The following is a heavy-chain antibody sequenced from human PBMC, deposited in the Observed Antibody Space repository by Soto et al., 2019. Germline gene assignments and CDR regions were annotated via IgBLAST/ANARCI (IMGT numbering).Heavy chain of an antibody. Sequence: LGESLKISCKGSGYKFSTYWVDWVRQMPGKGLEWMGIIYPGDSDTRYSPSFEGQVTISADKCSSTAYLQWHSLTASDSAMYFCARRDSLSVIDYWGQGTQVTVSS. CDR1: GYKFSTYW. CDR3: ARRDSLSVIDY. V-gene: IGHV5-51*01. D-gene: IGHD2-21*02. J-gene: IGHJ4*02. CDR2: IYPGDSDT.